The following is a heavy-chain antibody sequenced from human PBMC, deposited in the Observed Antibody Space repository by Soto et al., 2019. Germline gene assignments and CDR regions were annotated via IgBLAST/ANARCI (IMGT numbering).Heavy chain of an antibody. V-gene: IGHV3-48*03. D-gene: IGHD3-9*01. CDR2: IFTTGTTI. Sequence: PGGSLRLSCVASGFTFSSYSIVWVRQAPGKGLEWVSYIFTTGTTIYYADSMKGRFTVSRDNAKNSLFLLLNSLRAEDTAVYYCARDKDWAFDYWGQGTLVTVSS. CDR1: GFTFSSYS. J-gene: IGHJ4*02. CDR3: ARDKDWAFDY.